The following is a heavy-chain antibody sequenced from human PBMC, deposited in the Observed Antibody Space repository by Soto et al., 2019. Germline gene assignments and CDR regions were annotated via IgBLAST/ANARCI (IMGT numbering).Heavy chain of an antibody. CDR1: GYTFTSYY. CDR3: ARGVRHDYSLYYFDY. D-gene: IGHD4-17*01. V-gene: IGHV1-46*03. J-gene: IGHJ4*02. CDR2: INPSGGST. Sequence: ASVKVSCKASGYTFTSYYMHWVRQAPGQGLEWMGIINPSGGSTSYAQKFQGRVTMTRDTSTSTVYMELSSLRSEDTAVYYCARGVRHDYSLYYFDYWGQGTLVTVSS.